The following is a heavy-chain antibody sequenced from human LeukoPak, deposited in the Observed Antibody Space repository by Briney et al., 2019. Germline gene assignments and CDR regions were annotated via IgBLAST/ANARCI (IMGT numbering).Heavy chain of an antibody. CDR3: ARTTGYSSGWYGGYFDY. J-gene: IGHJ4*02. D-gene: IGHD6-19*01. CDR1: GFTFSSYG. CDR2: IWYDGSNK. V-gene: IGHV3-33*01. Sequence: PGGSLRLSCAASGFTFSSYGMHWVRQAPGKGLEWVAVIWYDGSNKYYADSVKGRFTTSRDNSKNTLYLQMNSLRAEDTAVYYCARTTGYSSGWYGGYFDYWGQGTLVTVSS.